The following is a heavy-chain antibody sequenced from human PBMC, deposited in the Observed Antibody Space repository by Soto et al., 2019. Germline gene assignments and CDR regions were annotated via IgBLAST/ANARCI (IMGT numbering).Heavy chain of an antibody. Sequence: EVQLVQSGAEVKKPGESLKISCKGSGHNFTSYWIAWVRQMPGKGLEYMGVINPGDSETTYSPSFQGQVTMSADKSINTAYLEWSSLRASDTAMYYCARRRSCPYRPYYYYYGMDVWGQGTTVTVSS. CDR3: ARRRSCPYRPYYYYYGMDV. CDR2: INPGDSET. V-gene: IGHV5-51*01. CDR1: GHNFTSYW. D-gene: IGHD3-16*02. J-gene: IGHJ6*02.